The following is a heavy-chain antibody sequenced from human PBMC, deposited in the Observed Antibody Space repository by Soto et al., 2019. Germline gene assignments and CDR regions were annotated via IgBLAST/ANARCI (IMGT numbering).Heavy chain of an antibody. D-gene: IGHD6-19*01. J-gene: IGHJ5*02. V-gene: IGHV3-30*03. CDR1: GFTVATTG. CDR2: ISHIGTSK. CDR3: ARDWGSSGWFNWFNP. Sequence: QVQLVESGGGVVQPGESLQVACAASGFTVATTGMHWVRQAPGKGLEWVAMISHIGTSKVYIDSVQGRFTISRDNARNNLYLQMSSLRPEDTAIYYCARDWGSSGWFNWFNPWGQGVLVTVSS.